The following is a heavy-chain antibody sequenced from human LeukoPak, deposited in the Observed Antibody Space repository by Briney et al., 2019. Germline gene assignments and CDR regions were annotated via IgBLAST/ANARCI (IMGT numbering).Heavy chain of an antibody. CDR3: ASPETGGFFDY. CDR2: INGDGSST. Sequence: GGSLRLSCVASGFTFSSHWVHWVRQVPGKGLVWVSRINGDGSSTNYADSVKGQFTISRDNAKNTLYLQMNSLTIEDTAVYYCASPETGGFFDYLGQGTLVTVAS. J-gene: IGHJ4*02. D-gene: IGHD7-27*01. V-gene: IGHV3-74*01. CDR1: GFTFSSHW.